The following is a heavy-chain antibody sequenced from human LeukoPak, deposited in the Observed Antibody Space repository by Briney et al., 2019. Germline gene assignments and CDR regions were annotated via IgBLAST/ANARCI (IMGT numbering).Heavy chain of an antibody. J-gene: IGHJ5*02. V-gene: IGHV1-18*01. CDR3: ARGGVGDCSGGSCPFNWFDP. D-gene: IGHD2-15*01. Sequence: ASVKVSFKASGYTFSSYGITWVRQAPGQGLEWMGWISPYNGNTDYAPKLQGRVTMTTDTSTSTAYMELRSLRSDDTAVYYCARGGVGDCSGGSCPFNWFDPWGQGTLVTVSS. CDR1: GYTFSSYG. CDR2: ISPYNGNT.